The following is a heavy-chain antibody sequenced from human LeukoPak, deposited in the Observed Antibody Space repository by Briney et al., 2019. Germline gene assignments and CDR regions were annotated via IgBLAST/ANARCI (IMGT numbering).Heavy chain of an antibody. D-gene: IGHD3-3*01. CDR2: INEDGSQK. CDR1: GFTFSNYW. Sequence: PGGSLRLSCPASGFTFSNYWMNWVRQAPGKGLEWVANINEDGSQKYYVDSVKGRFTISRDNAGNSLYLQMNSLRAEDTAVYYCARDLGLRFLEWLFPGAFDYWGQGTLVTVSS. CDR3: ARDLGLRFLEWLFPGAFDY. J-gene: IGHJ4*02. V-gene: IGHV3-7*01.